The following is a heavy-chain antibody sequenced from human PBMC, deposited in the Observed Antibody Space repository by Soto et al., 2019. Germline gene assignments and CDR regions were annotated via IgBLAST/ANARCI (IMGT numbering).Heavy chain of an antibody. V-gene: IGHV5-51*01. Sequence: GESLKISCEGSGFSFSKYTVGWVRQIPGKGLEWMGIIHPGDSDTRYSPSFQGQVTISADKSIGTAYLQWSSLKASDTAMYYCTFSYGDSYYYYNGMDVWGQGTTVTVSS. CDR2: IHPGDSDT. CDR1: GFSFSKYT. CDR3: TFSYGDSYYYYNGMDV. D-gene: IGHD4-17*01. J-gene: IGHJ6*02.